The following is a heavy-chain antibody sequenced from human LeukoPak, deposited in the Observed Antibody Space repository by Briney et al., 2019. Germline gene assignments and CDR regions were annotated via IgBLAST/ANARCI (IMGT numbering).Heavy chain of an antibody. CDR2: ISYSGTT. J-gene: IGHJ4*02. CDR3: VGRGAPTSPGHY. D-gene: IGHD2-2*01. V-gene: IGHV4-39*01. Sequence: SETLSLTCTVSGGSISSSGYYWHWVRQPPGKGLEWIGSISYSGTTYYNPALKSRVSISADTSQNQFSLKLNSVTAADTAVYYCVGRGAPTSPGHYWGQGTLVTVSS. CDR1: GGSISSSGYY.